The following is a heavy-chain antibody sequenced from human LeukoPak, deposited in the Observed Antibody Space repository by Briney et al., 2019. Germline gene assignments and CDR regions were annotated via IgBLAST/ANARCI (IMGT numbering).Heavy chain of an antibody. Sequence: GASVKVSCTASGYTFTSYGISWVRQAPGQGLEWMGWISAYNGNTNYAQKLQGRVTMTTDTSTSTAYMELRSLRSDDTAVYYCARDLVVVVPAARYYYYGMDVWGQGTTVTVSS. J-gene: IGHJ6*02. CDR3: ARDLVVVVPAARYYYYGMDV. CDR2: ISAYNGNT. CDR1: GYTFTSYG. V-gene: IGHV1-18*01. D-gene: IGHD2-2*01.